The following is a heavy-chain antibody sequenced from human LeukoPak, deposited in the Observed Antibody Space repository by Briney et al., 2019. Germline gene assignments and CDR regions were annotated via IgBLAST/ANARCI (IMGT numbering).Heavy chain of an antibody. J-gene: IGHJ2*01. CDR3: ARGLGWLAPWYFDL. D-gene: IGHD6-19*01. V-gene: IGHV3-64*01. CDR2: ISSNGGST. Sequence: GGSLRLSCAASGFTFSSYAMHWVRQAPGKGLEYVSAISSNGGSTYYANSVKGRFTISRDNSKNTLYLQMGSLRAEDMAVYYCARGLGWLAPWYFDLWGRGTLVTVSS. CDR1: GFTFSSYA.